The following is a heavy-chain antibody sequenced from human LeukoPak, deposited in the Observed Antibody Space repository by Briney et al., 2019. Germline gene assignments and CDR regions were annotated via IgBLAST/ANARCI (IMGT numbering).Heavy chain of an antibody. CDR2: MSPSGTT. CDR3: ARGQDDRSGTFDY. V-gene: IGHV4-61*01. Sequence: PSETLSLTCTVSGDSVSSGNYYLSWIRQPPGKGLDWITYMSPSGTTKYNPSLKSRVTTSVDTSRTQFSLRLSSVTAADTAVYYCARGQDDRSGTFDYWGQGILVTVSP. CDR1: GDSVSSGNYY. D-gene: IGHD3-22*01. J-gene: IGHJ4*02.